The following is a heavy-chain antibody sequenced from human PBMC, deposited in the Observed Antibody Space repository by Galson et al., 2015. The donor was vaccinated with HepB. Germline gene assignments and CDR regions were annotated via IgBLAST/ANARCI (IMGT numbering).Heavy chain of an antibody. CDR3: AKGIYDSSGYYALGAFDI. D-gene: IGHD3-22*01. Sequence: SVKVSCKASGYTFTSYYMHWVRQAPGQGLEWMGIINPSGGSTSYAQKFQGRVTMTRDTSTDTAYMELSSLRSEDTAVYYCAKGIYDSSGYYALGAFDIWGQGTMVTVSS. CDR2: INPSGGST. V-gene: IGHV1-46*01. CDR1: GYTFTSYY. J-gene: IGHJ3*02.